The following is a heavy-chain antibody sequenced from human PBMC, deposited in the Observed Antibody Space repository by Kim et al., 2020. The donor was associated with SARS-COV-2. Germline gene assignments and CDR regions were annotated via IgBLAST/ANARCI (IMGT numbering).Heavy chain of an antibody. Sequence: KGRFTISRDNAKNSLYLQMNSLRAEDTAVYYCAREGGGSGSYRDYYFDYWGQGTLVTVSS. V-gene: IGHV3-11*06. J-gene: IGHJ4*02. D-gene: IGHD3-10*01. CDR3: AREGGGSGSYRDYYFDY.